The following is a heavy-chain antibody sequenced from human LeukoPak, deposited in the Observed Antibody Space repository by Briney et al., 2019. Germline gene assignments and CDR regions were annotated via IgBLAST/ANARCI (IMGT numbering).Heavy chain of an antibody. CDR3: ARAGLSSGWYYFDY. V-gene: IGHV4-39*07. CDR1: GGSISSSSYY. CDR2: IYYSGST. J-gene: IGHJ4*02. D-gene: IGHD6-19*01. Sequence: KPSETLSLTCTVSGGSISSSSYYWGWIRQPPGKGLEWIGSIYYSGSTYYNPSLKSRVTISVDTSKNQFSLRLSSVTAADTAVYYCARAGLSSGWYYFDYWGQGTLVTVSS.